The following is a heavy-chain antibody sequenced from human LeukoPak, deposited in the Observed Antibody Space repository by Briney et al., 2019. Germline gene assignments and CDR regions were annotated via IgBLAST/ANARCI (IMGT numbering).Heavy chain of an antibody. V-gene: IGHV4-34*12. CDR1: GGSFSGYY. D-gene: IGHD2-21*01. CDR2: IFYSGST. J-gene: IGHJ3*02. Sequence: SETLSLTCAVYGGSFSGYYWSWIRQPPGKGLEWIGSIFYSGSTYYNPSLKSRVTISVDTSKNQFSLKLNSVTAADTAVFYCARLATYCAGDNCYLDAFDIWGQGTMVTVSP. CDR3: ARLATYCAGDNCYLDAFDI.